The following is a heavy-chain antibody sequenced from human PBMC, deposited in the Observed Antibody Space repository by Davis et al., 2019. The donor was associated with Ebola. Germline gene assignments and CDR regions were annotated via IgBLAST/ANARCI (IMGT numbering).Heavy chain of an antibody. D-gene: IGHD2-21*01. V-gene: IGHV3-48*03. Sequence: PGGSLRLSCAASGFTFSSYEMNWVRQAPGKGLEWVSYISSSGSTIYYADSVKGRFTTSRDNSKNTLYLQMNSLRAEDTAVYYCAKGDCGGDCYSIAGFDYWGQGTLVTVSS. CDR2: ISSSGSTI. J-gene: IGHJ4*02. CDR3: AKGDCGGDCYSIAGFDY. CDR1: GFTFSSYE.